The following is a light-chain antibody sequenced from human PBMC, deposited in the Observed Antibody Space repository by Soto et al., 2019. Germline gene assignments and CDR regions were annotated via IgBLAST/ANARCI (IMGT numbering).Light chain of an antibody. J-gene: IGKJ4*01. CDR1: QSISSW. CDR3: QKYNSAPPLT. Sequence: DIQMTQSPSTLSASVGDRVTITCRASQSISSWLAWYQQKPGKAPKLLIYKASSLESGVPSRFSGSGSGTEFTLTSSSLQPDDFATYYCQKYNSAPPLTFGGGTKVEIK. V-gene: IGKV1-5*03. CDR2: KAS.